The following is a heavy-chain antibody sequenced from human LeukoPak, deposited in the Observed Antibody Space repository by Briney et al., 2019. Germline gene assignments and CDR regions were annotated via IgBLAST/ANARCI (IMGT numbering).Heavy chain of an antibody. V-gene: IGHV4-34*01. J-gene: IGHJ4*02. D-gene: IGHD3-22*01. CDR3: ARGPSTYDSSGYYYY. CDR1: GGSSSGYY. Sequence: SETLSLTCAVYGGSSSGYYWSWIRQPPGKGLEWIGEINHSGSTNYNPSLKSRVTISVDTSKNQFSLKLSSVTAADTAVYYCARGPSTYDSSGYYYYWGQGTLVTVSS. CDR2: INHSGST.